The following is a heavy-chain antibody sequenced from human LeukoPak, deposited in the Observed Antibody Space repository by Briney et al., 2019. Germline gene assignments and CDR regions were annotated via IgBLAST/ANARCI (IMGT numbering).Heavy chain of an antibody. J-gene: IGHJ4*02. CDR3: ARTRYCSGSTCFSYLEY. CDR2: INPNSGGT. D-gene: IGHD2-15*01. Sequence: ASVKVSCKASGYTFTGYYMHWVRQAPGQGLEWMGWINPNSGGTNYAQKFQGRVTMTRDTSISTAYMELSRLRSDNTAVFYCARTRYCSGSTCFSYLEYWGQGTLVTVSS. V-gene: IGHV1-2*02. CDR1: GYTFTGYY.